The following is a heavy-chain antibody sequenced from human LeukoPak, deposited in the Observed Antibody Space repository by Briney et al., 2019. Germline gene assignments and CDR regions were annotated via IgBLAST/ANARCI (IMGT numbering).Heavy chain of an antibody. D-gene: IGHD3-22*01. CDR1: GYSISSSSY. Sequence: PAETLSLTCIVSGYSISSSSYWGWIRQPPGEGLGWIGAIYHSGSSYYNPSLKSRITISVDTSKNQFSLKLNSMTAADTAVYYCAREVVYDSTAYEDWGQGTLGTVSS. CDR2: IYHSGSS. V-gene: IGHV4-38-2*02. CDR3: AREVVYDSTAYED. J-gene: IGHJ4*02.